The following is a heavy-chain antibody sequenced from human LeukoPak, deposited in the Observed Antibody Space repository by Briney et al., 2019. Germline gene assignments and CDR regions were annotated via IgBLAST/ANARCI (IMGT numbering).Heavy chain of an antibody. CDR1: GFTFSSSG. CDR2: ISYDGSNK. J-gene: IGHJ4*02. D-gene: IGHD2-8*01. CDR3: AKEYCSNSVCHSLDY. Sequence: GRSLRLSCAASGFTFSSSGMHWVRQAPGKGLERVAVISYDGSNKYYADSVKGRSTFSRDNSKNTLYLQMNSLRAEDTAVYYCAKEYCSNSVCHSLDYWGQGTLVTVSS. V-gene: IGHV3-30*18.